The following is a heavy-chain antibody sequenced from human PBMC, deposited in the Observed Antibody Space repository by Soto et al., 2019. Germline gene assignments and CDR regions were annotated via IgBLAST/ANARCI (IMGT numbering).Heavy chain of an antibody. CDR2: ISGYNGNT. J-gene: IGHJ6*02. V-gene: IGHV1-18*01. D-gene: IGHD6-19*01. CDR3: SRFIMVGGWFDPNYYHGMDV. Sequence: QVQLVQSGAEVKKPGASVTVSCKTSGYTFSNYGINWVRQAPGQGLEWMGWISGYNGNTNYAQTVQGRVTMPTDTSTGTVYMELRSLQSDDTAIYYCSRFIMVGGWFDPNYYHGMDVWGQGTTVTVSS. CDR1: GYTFSNYG.